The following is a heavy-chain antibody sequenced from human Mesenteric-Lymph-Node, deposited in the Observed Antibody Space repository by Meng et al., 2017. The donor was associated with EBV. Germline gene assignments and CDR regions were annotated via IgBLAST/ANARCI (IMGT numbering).Heavy chain of an antibody. CDR2: SRQSGDT. V-gene: IGHV4-34*01. Sequence: QLHHHRWGAGLLEPSETLPLTCAASGGSFSGYHWSWIRQPPGKGLEYIGESRQSGDTNYNPSLKSRVTISVDTSRNQFSLKMRSVTAADTAVYYCARGTIFGIVVTYFDYWSQGNLVTVSS. CDR3: ARGTIFGIVVTYFDY. J-gene: IGHJ4*02. D-gene: IGHD3-3*01. CDR1: GGSFSGYH.